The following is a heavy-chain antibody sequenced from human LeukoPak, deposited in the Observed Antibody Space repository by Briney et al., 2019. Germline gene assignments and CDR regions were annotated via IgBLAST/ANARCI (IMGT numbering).Heavy chain of an antibody. CDR3: ARVPPNGVTPPKSLNY. V-gene: IGHV3-48*03. CDR2: ISSSGSTI. Sequence: GGTLRLSCAASGFTFSSYEMHWVRQAPGKGLEWVSYISSSGSTIYYADSVKGRFTISRDNAKNSLYLQMNSLSAEDTAVYYCARVPPNGVTPPKSLNYGGREPLVPVP. D-gene: IGHD2-21*02. CDR1: GFTFSSYE. J-gene: IGHJ4*02.